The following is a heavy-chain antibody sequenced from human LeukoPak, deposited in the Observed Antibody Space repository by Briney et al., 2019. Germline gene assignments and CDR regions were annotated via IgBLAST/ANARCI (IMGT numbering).Heavy chain of an antibody. Sequence: ASVKVSCKASGYTFTSYDINWVRQAPGQGLEWMGWMNPNSGNTGYAQKFQGRVTMTRNTSISTAYMELSSLRSEDTAVYYCARVGWSDSGWYVGDWGQGTLVTVSS. D-gene: IGHD6-19*01. V-gene: IGHV1-8*01. CDR2: MNPNSGNT. J-gene: IGHJ4*02. CDR3: ARVGWSDSGWYVGD. CDR1: GYTFTSYD.